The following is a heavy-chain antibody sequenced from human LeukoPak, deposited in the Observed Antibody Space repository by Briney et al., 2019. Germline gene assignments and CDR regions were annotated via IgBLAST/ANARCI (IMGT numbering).Heavy chain of an antibody. V-gene: IGHV4-38-2*01. Sequence: PSETLSLTCAASGYSISSGYYWGWIRQPPGKGLEWIGSIYHSGTTYYNPSLKSRVTISVDTSKNQFSLKLSSVTAADTAVYYCARLYDYPPPYFDYWGQGTLVTVSS. CDR1: GYSISSGYY. CDR2: IYHSGTT. D-gene: IGHD3-16*01. CDR3: ARLYDYPPPYFDY. J-gene: IGHJ4*02.